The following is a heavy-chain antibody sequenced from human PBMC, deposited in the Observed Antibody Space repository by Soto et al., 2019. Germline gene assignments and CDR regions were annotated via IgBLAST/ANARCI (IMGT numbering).Heavy chain of an antibody. CDR3: AKDFTVGAADYYFDY. CDR1: GFTFSSYG. J-gene: IGHJ4*02. V-gene: IGHV3-30*18. CDR2: ISNDGRNR. Sequence: PGGSLRLSCAASGFTFSSYGMHWIRQAPGKGLEWVAVISNDGRNRYYADSVKGRFTISRDNSKNTLYLQVNSLRPEDTAVYYCAKDFTVGAADYYFDYWGQGTLVTVSS. D-gene: IGHD1-26*01.